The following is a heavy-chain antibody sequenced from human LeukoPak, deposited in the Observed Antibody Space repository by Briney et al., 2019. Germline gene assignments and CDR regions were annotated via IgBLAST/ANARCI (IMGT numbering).Heavy chain of an antibody. CDR1: GYTFTGNY. J-gene: IGHJ4*02. D-gene: IGHD1-20*01. CDR2: INPNSGGT. Sequence: ASVKVSCKASGYTFTGNYMHWVRQAPRQGLEWMGWINPNSGGTNYAQKFQGRVTMTRDTPISTAYMELSRLTSDDTAVYYCAREYNWIYDYWGQGTLVTVSS. V-gene: IGHV1-2*02. CDR3: AREYNWIYDY.